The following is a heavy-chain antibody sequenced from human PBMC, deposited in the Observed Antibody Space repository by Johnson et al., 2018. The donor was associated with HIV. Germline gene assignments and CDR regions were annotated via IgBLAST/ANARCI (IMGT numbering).Heavy chain of an antibody. CDR2: ISSSGSTI. Sequence: VQLVESGGGVVKPGGSLRLSCAASGFTFSSYAMHWVRQAPGKGLEWVSSISSSGSTIYYADSVKGRFTISRDNAKNSLFLQMNSLRAEDTAVYYCARVGANFDAFDIWGQGTRVTVSS. D-gene: IGHD4/OR15-4a*01. J-gene: IGHJ3*02. CDR3: ARVGANFDAFDI. V-gene: IGHV3-48*03. CDR1: GFTFSSYA.